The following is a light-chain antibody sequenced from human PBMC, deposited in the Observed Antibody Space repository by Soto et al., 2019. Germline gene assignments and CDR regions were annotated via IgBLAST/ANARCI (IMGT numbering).Light chain of an antibody. V-gene: IGKV1-12*01. Sequence: DIQMTQSPSSVSASVGDRVTITCRASQDISSWLTWYQQKPGKAPKVLIYIASRLQSGVPSRFSGRASGTDFSLTISNLQPEDFATYFCQQSKTFPLTFGGGTKVEIK. CDR2: IAS. J-gene: IGKJ4*01. CDR3: QQSKTFPLT. CDR1: QDISSW.